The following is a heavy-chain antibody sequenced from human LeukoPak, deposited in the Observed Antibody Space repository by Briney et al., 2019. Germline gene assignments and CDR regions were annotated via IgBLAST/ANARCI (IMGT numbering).Heavy chain of an antibody. D-gene: IGHD5-12*01. CDR3: ARGGPPGWLPFDY. CDR2: IYYSGST. V-gene: IGHV4-39*07. J-gene: IGHJ4*02. Sequence: SETLSLTCTVSGGSISSSSYYWGWIRQPPGKGLEWIGSIYYSGSTYYNPSLKSRVTISVDTSKNQFSLKLSSVTVADTAVYYCARGGPPGWLPFDYWGQGTLVTVSS. CDR1: GGSISSSSYY.